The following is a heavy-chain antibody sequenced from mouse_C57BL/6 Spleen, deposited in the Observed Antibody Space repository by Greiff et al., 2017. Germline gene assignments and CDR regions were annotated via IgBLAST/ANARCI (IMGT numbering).Heavy chain of an antibody. CDR2: ISSGSSTI. J-gene: IGHJ2*01. V-gene: IGHV5-17*01. CDR3: ARSHYGSSYRFDY. Sequence: VQVVESGGGLVKPGGSLKLSCAASGFTFSDYGMHWVRQAPEKGLEWVAYISSGSSTIYYADTVKGRFTISRDNAKNTLFLQRTCLRSEDTAMYYCARSHYGSSYRFDYWGQGTTLTVSS. CDR1: GFTFSDYG. D-gene: IGHD1-1*01.